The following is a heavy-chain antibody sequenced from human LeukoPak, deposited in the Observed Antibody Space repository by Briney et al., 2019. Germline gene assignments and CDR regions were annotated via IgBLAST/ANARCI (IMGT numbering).Heavy chain of an antibody. CDR2: VFYSGST. V-gene: IGHV4-39*07. Sequence: SETLSLTCSVSGDSISSSSHYWAWIRLPPGKALEWIGHVFYSGSTEYNPSLRSRVTISVDRSKNQFSLKLRSMTAADTAVYYCARDHMDPRLGAFDMWGQGTMVTVSS. CDR3: ARDHMDPRLGAFDM. D-gene: IGHD1-26*01. CDR1: GDSISSSSHY. J-gene: IGHJ3*02.